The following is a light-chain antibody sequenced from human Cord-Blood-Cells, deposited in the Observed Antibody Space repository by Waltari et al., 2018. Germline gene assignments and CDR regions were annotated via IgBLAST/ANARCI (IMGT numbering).Light chain of an antibody. J-gene: IGKJ2*01. V-gene: IGKV3-20*01. Sequence: EIVLKQSPGTLSLSPGERATLPCRASQSVSCSYLAWYQQKPGQAPRLLIYGASSRATGIPDRFSGSGSGTDFTLTISRLEPEDFAVYYCQQYGSSPYTFGQGTKLEIK. CDR2: GAS. CDR3: QQYGSSPYT. CDR1: QSVSCSY.